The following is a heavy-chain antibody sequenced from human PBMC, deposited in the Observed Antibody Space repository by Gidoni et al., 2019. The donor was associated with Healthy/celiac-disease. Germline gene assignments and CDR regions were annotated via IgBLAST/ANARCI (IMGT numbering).Heavy chain of an antibody. Sequence: EVQLVESGGGLVQPGGSLRPSCAASGFTVSSNYMRWVRQAPGKGSEWVSVIYSGGSTYYADSVKGRFTISRDNSKNTLYLQMNSLRAEDTAVYYCARALNYYDPTAIDYWGQGTLVTVSS. J-gene: IGHJ4*02. V-gene: IGHV3-66*01. CDR1: GFTVSSNY. CDR3: ARALNYYDPTAIDY. CDR2: IYSGGST. D-gene: IGHD3-22*01.